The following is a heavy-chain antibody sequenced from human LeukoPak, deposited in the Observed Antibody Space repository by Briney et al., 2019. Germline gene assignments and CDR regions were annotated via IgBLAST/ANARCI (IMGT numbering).Heavy chain of an antibody. CDR2: ISYDGSNK. V-gene: IGHV3-30*18. CDR3: AKDSEQY. CDR1: GFTFSSYG. D-gene: IGHD1/OR15-1a*01. J-gene: IGHJ4*02. Sequence: GGSLRLSCAASGFTFSSYGMHWVRQAPGKGLEWVAVISYDGSNKYYADSVKGRFTISRDNSKNTLYLQMNSLRAEDTAEYYCAKDSEQYWGQGTLVTVSS.